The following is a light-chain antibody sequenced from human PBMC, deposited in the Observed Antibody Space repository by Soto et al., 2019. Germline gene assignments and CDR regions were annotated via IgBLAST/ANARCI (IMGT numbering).Light chain of an antibody. CDR1: SSDVGSYNL. J-gene: IGLJ1*01. Sequence: QSALTQPASVSGSPGQSITISCTGTSSDVGSYNLVSWYQQHPGKAPKLMIYEGSKRPSGVSNRFSGSKSGNTASLTISVLQAEDEADYYCCSYAGSSTYVFGTGTKV. CDR2: EGS. V-gene: IGLV2-23*01. CDR3: CSYAGSSTYV.